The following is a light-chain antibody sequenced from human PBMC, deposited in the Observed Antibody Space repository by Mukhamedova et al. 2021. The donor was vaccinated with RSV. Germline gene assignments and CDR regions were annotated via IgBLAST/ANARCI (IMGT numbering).Light chain of an antibody. CDR3: QQYSGNSRT. Sequence: NINTWLAWYQQKSGKAPNLLIYKASTLQNGVPSRFSGSGSGTEFTLTISSLQPDDFATYYCQQYSGNSRTFGPGTKVDI. V-gene: IGKV1-5*03. CDR1: NINTW. J-gene: IGKJ1*01. CDR2: KAS.